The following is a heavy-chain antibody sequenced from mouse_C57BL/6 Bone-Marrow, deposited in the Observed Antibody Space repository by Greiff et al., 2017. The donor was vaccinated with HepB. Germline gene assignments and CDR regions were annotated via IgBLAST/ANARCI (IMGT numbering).Heavy chain of an antibody. Sequence: QVQLQQPGAELVKPGASVKLSCKASGYTFTSYWMQWVKQRPGQGLEWIGEIDPSDSYTNYNQKFKGKATLTVDTSSSTAYMQLSSLTSEDSAVYYCARRLGKWYWYFDVWGTGTTVTVSS. CDR1: GYTFTSYW. CDR3: ARRLGKWYWYFDV. J-gene: IGHJ1*03. CDR2: IDPSDSYT. D-gene: IGHD2-1*01. V-gene: IGHV1-50*01.